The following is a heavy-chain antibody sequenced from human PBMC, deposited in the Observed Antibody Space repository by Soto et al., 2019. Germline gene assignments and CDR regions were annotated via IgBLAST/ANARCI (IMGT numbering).Heavy chain of an antibody. CDR1: GYTLTSYG. CDR2: ISAYNGNT. J-gene: IGHJ5*02. Sequence: ASVKVSCKASGYTLTSYGISWVRQAPGQGLEWMGWISAYNGNTNYAQKLQGRVTMTTDTSASTAYMELRSLGSDDTAVYYCARVGGATVTTNNWFDPWGQGTLVTVSS. D-gene: IGHD4-17*01. CDR3: ARVGGATVTTNNWFDP. V-gene: IGHV1-18*04.